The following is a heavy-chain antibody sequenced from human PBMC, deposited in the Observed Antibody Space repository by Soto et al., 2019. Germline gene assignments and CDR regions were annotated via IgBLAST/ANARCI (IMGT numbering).Heavy chain of an antibody. J-gene: IGHJ6*02. CDR2: IDPSDSQT. CDR1: GYSFAGYW. V-gene: IGHV5-10-1*01. D-gene: IGHD3-16*02. CDR3: AIIEWYYYGMDV. Sequence: GESLKISCKGSGYSFAGYWITWVRQKPGKGLEWMGRIDPSDSQTYYSPSFRGHVTISVTKSITTVFLQWSSLRASDTAMYYCAIIEWYYYGMDVWGQGTTVTVSS.